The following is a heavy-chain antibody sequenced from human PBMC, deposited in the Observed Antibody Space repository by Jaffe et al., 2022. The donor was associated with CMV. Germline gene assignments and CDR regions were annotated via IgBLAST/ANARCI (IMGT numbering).Heavy chain of an antibody. Sequence: EVQLVESGGGLIQPGGSLRLSCAASGFTVSSNYMSWVRQAPGKGLEWVSVIYSGGSTYYADSVKGRFTISRDNSKNTLYLQMNSLRAEDTAVYYCARAYYYDSSGSLRLFDYWGQGTLVTVSS. J-gene: IGHJ4*02. CDR2: IYSGGST. CDR3: ARAYYYDSSGSLRLFDY. V-gene: IGHV3-53*01. D-gene: IGHD3-22*01. CDR1: GFTVSSNY.